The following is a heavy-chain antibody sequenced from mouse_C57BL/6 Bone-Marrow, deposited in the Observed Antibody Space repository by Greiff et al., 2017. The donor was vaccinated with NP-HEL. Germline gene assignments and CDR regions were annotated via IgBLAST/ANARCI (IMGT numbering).Heavy chain of an antibody. CDR3: ARLGYYDYGYAMDY. D-gene: IGHD2-4*01. Sequence: EVQVVESGGDLVKPGGSLKLSCAASGFTFSSYGMSWVRHTPDKRLEWVATISSGGSYTYYPDSVKGRFTISRDNAKNTLYLQMSSLKSEDTAMYYCARLGYYDYGYAMDYWGQGTSVTVSS. J-gene: IGHJ4*01. V-gene: IGHV5-6*01. CDR2: ISSGGSYT. CDR1: GFTFSSYG.